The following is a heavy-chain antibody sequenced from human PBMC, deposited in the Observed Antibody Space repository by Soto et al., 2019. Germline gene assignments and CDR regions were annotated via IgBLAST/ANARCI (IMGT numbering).Heavy chain of an antibody. CDR2: INHSGST. D-gene: IGHD2-21*01. V-gene: IGHV4-34*01. CDR1: GGSFSGYY. CDR3: ARDDQYCGGDCYYAEYFQH. Sequence: SETLSLTCAVYGGSFSGYYWSWIRQPPGKGLEWIGEINHSGSTNYNPSLKSRVTISVDTSKNQFSLKLSSVTAADTAVYYCARDDQYCGGDCYYAEYFQHWGQGTLVTVSS. J-gene: IGHJ1*01.